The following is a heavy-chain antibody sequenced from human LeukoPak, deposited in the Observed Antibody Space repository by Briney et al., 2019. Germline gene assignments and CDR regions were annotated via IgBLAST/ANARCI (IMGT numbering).Heavy chain of an antibody. CDR1: GFTLSDHY. CDR2: TRNKANSYTT. J-gene: IGHJ4*02. V-gene: IGHV3-72*01. D-gene: IGHD3-16*02. CDR3: ARVTVISGSYHFEY. Sequence: GGSLRLSCAASGFTLSDHYMDWVRQAPGKGLEWVGRTRNKANSYTTEYAASVKGRFTISRDDSKNSLYLQMDSLKTEDTAVYYCARVTVISGSYHFEYWGQGILVTVSS.